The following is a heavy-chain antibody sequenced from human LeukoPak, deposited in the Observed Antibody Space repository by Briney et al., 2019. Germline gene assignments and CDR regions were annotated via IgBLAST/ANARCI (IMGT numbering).Heavy chain of an antibody. CDR1: GFTFSSYS. CDR3: ARGGDYDFWSGYYSHYMDV. V-gene: IGHV3-21*01. Sequence: GGSLRLSCAASGFTFSSYSMNWVRQAPGKGLEWVSSISSSSSYIYYADSVKGRFTISRDNAKNSLYLQMNSLRAEDTAVYYCARGGDYDFWSGYYSHYMDVWGKGTTVTVSS. D-gene: IGHD3-3*01. CDR2: ISSSSSYI. J-gene: IGHJ6*03.